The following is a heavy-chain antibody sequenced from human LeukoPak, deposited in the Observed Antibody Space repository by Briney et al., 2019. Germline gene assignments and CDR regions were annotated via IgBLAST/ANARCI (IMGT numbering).Heavy chain of an antibody. CDR3: ARVTVGSSGLDAFDI. CDR1: GFTVSSNY. CDR2: IYSGGST. J-gene: IGHJ3*02. V-gene: IGHV3-66*01. D-gene: IGHD3-22*01. Sequence: GGSLRLSCAASGFTVSSNYMSWVRQAPGKGLEWVSVIYSGGSTYYADSVKGRFTISRDNSKNTLYLQMNSLRAEDTAVYYCARVTVGSSGLDAFDIWGQGTMVTVSS.